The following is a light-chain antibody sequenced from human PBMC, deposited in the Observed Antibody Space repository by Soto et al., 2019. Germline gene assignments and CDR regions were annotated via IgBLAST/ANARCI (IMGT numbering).Light chain of an antibody. CDR1: QNINNY. J-gene: IGKJ3*01. CDR3: QQYNNWPPT. V-gene: IGKV1-5*03. Sequence: DIQMTQSPSSLSASVGDRVTITCQASQNINNYLNWYQQKPGKAPKLLIYKASSLESGVPSRFSGSGSGTEFTLTISNLQSDDFAVYYCQQYNNWPPTFGPGTKVDIK. CDR2: KAS.